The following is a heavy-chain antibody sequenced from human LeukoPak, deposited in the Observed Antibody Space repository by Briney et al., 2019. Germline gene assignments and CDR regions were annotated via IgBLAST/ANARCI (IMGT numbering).Heavy chain of an antibody. V-gene: IGHV3-30*02. CDR2: IPYDGRNT. Sequence: GRSLRLSCAASGSTFSSNGMYWVRQPPGNGLEWVAFIPYDGRNTYYADSVRGRFTISRDTSKNTLYLQMINLRAEDTAVYYCAKESSASYYFDYWGQGTLVTVSS. D-gene: IGHD3-10*01. CDR1: GSTFSSNG. J-gene: IGHJ4*02. CDR3: AKESSASYYFDY.